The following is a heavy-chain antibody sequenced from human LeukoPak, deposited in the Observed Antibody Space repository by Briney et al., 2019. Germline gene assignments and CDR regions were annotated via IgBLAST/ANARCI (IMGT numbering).Heavy chain of an antibody. D-gene: IGHD3-22*01. CDR3: ARDRPDYYDSSGLSYFDY. V-gene: IGHV4-34*01. CDR2: INHSGST. Sequence: PSETLSLTCAVYGGSFSGYYWSWIRQPPGKGLEWIGEINHSGSTNYNPSLKSRVTISVDTSENQFSLKLSSVTAADTAVYYCARDRPDYYDSSGLSYFDYWGQGTLVTVSS. J-gene: IGHJ4*02. CDR1: GGSFSGYY.